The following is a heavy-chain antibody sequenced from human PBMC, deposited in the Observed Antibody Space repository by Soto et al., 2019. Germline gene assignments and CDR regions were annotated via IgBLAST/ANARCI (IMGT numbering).Heavy chain of an antibody. D-gene: IGHD2-2*01. V-gene: IGHV1-58*01. Sequence: ASVKVSCKASGFTFTSSAVQWVRQARGQRLEWIGWIVVGSGNTNYAQKFQERVTITRDMSTSTAYMELSSLRSEDTAVYYCAAVGCSSTSCYGDYYGMDVWGQGTTVTVSS. CDR3: AAVGCSSTSCYGDYYGMDV. J-gene: IGHJ6*02. CDR2: IVVGSGNT. CDR1: GFTFTSSA.